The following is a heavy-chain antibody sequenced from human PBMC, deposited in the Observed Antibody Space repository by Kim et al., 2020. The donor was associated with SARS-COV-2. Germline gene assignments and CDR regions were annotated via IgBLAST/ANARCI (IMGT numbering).Heavy chain of an antibody. V-gene: IGHV3-23*01. CDR3: AKEFFGFF. D-gene: IGHD3-3*01. CDR1: GFTFSSYA. CDR2: FTGSVGRT. J-gene: IGHJ4*02. Sequence: GGSLRLSCAASGFTFSSYAMSWVRQAPGKWLDWFSAFTGSVGRTYYADSVQGRFTISRYNSKHTLYLQFNCLRAEDTSVFSFAKEFFGFFWCQLTLVTFS.